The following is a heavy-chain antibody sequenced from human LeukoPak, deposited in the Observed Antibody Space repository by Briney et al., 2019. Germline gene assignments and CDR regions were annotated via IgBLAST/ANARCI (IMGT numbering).Heavy chain of an antibody. CDR2: IKSKTDGGTT. D-gene: IGHD3-22*01. Sequence: GGSLRLSCAASGFTFSNAWMSWVRQAPGKGLEWVGRIKSKTDGGTTDYAAPVKGRFTISRDDSKNTLYLQMNSLKTEDTAVYYCTTDILYYYDSSGYPDAFDIWGQGTMVAVSS. V-gene: IGHV3-15*01. CDR1: GFTFSNAW. CDR3: TTDILYYYDSSGYPDAFDI. J-gene: IGHJ3*02.